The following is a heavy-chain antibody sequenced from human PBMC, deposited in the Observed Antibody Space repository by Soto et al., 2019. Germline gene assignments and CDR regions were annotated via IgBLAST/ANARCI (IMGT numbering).Heavy chain of an antibody. CDR2: ISSNSAYV. J-gene: IGHJ5*02. Sequence: GGSLRLSCAGSGFTFSSYSLNWVRQAPGKGLEWVSTISSNSAYVYYTDALRGRFTISRDNAKNSLHLQMNSLRAEDTAVYYCTRDASRDSSARGWFDPWGPGTLVTVSS. CDR1: GFTFSSYS. CDR3: TRDASRDSSARGWFDP. D-gene: IGHD6-13*01. V-gene: IGHV3-21*01.